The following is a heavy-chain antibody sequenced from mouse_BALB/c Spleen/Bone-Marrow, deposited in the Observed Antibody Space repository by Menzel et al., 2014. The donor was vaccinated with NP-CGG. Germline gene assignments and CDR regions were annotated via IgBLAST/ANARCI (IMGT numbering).Heavy chain of an antibody. CDR3: VRETTVVADFDY. CDR1: GYSITSGYG. Sequence: EVQLVESGPDLVKPSQSPSLTCTVAGYSITSGYGWHWIRQFPGNKLEWMGYIHYSGSTNYNPSLQSRISITRDTSKNQFFLQLNSVTTEDTATYYCVRETTVVADFDYWGQGTTLTVSS. D-gene: IGHD1-1*01. V-gene: IGHV3-1*02. CDR2: IHYSGST. J-gene: IGHJ2*01.